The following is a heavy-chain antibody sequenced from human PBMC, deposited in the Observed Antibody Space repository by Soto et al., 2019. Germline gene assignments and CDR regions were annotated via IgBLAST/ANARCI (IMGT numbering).Heavy chain of an antibody. J-gene: IGHJ4*02. D-gene: IGHD3-22*01. Sequence: QVQLQESGPGLVKPSETLSLTCTVSGGSVSSGSYYWSWIRQPPGKGLEWIGYIHYSGSTNYNPSLKSRVTISVDTSKNQFSLKLSSVTAADTAVYYCARVYDSSVNFDYWGQGTLVTVSS. CDR2: IHYSGST. CDR3: ARVYDSSVNFDY. CDR1: GGSVSSGSYY. V-gene: IGHV4-61*01.